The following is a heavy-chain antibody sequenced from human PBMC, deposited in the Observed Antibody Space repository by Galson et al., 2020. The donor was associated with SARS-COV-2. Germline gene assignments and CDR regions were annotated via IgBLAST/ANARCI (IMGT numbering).Heavy chain of an antibody. CDR3: ARGRSSMILLQTDAFDI. CDR2: IWYDGSNK. V-gene: IGHV3-33*01. D-gene: IGHD3-16*01. J-gene: IGHJ3*02. Sequence: GESLKTSCAASGITFSRYGMHWVRQAPGKGLEWVAVIWYDGSNKYYGDSVKGRFTISRDNSGDTLYLQMNSLRAEDTAVYYCARGRSSMILLQTDAFDIWGQGTMVTVSS. CDR1: GITFSRYG.